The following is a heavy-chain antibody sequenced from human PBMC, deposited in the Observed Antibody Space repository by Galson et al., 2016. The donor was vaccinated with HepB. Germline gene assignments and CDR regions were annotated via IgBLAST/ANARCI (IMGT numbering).Heavy chain of an antibody. CDR2: MNPNSGNT. Sequence: VKVSCKASGYTFTSYDVNWVRQATGQGLEWMGWMNPNSGNTGYAQKFQGRVTMTRNTSISTAYMELSSLKSEDTAVYYCARDYGGFVGYYYYGMDVWGQGTAVTVSS. D-gene: IGHD4-23*01. CDR3: ARDYGGFVGYYYYGMDV. J-gene: IGHJ6*02. CDR1: GYTFTSYD. V-gene: IGHV1-8*01.